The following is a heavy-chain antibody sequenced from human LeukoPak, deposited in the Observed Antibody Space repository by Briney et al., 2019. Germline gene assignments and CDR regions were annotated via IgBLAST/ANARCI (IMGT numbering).Heavy chain of an antibody. V-gene: IGHV4-59*01. CDR2: VDHTGST. CDR1: DDSITMYY. CDR3: ARGRVSSSTWYSTYYSYFYMDV. D-gene: IGHD1-1*01. Sequence: SETLSLTCSVSDDSITMYYWTWIRQPPGKGLEWIGYVDHTGSTNFNPSLNGRVSISRDTTKNLFSLRLRSVTAADTAVYFCARGRVSSSTWYSTYYSYFYMDVWGKGTTVTVSS. J-gene: IGHJ6*03.